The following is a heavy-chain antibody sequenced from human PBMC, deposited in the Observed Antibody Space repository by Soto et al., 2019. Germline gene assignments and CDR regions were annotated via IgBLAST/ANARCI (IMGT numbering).Heavy chain of an antibody. V-gene: IGHV4-59*01. D-gene: IGHD4-17*01. CDR2: IYYSGST. J-gene: IGHJ6*03. CDR3: ARSTVTPGRVMDV. CDR1: GGSISSYY. Sequence: PSETLSLTCTVSGGSISSYYWSWIRQPPGKGLEWIGYIYYSGSTNYNPSLKSRVTISVDTSKNQFSLKLSSVTAADTAVYYCARSTVTPGRVMDVWGKGTTVTVSS.